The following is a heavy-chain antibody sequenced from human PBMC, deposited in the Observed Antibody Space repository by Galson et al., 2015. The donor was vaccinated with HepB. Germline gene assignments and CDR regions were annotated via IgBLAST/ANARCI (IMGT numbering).Heavy chain of an antibody. CDR1: GGTFSSYA. V-gene: IGHV1-69*13. CDR2: IIPIFGTA. CDR3: ATTLSGYSSGRYYFDY. J-gene: IGHJ4*02. D-gene: IGHD6-19*01. Sequence: SVKVSCKASGGTFSSYAISWVRQAPGQGLEWMGGIIPIFGTANYAQKFQGRVTITADESTSTAYMELSSLRSEDTAVYYCATTLSGYSSGRYYFDYWGQGTLVTVSS.